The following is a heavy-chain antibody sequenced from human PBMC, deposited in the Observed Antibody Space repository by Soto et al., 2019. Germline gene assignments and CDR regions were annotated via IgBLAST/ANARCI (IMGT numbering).Heavy chain of an antibody. CDR2: INAGNGNT. Sequence: ASVKVSCKASGYTFTSYAMHWVRQAPGQRLEWMGWINAGNGNTKYSQKFQGRVTLTRDTSASTAYMELRSLRSEDTAVYYCARGGSLYWYFDLWGRGTLVTVSS. D-gene: IGHD1-26*01. CDR3: ARGGSLYWYFDL. CDR1: GYTFTSYA. V-gene: IGHV1-3*01. J-gene: IGHJ2*01.